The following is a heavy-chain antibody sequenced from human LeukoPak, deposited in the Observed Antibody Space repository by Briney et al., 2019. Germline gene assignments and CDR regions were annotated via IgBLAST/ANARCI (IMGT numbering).Heavy chain of an antibody. D-gene: IGHD6-13*01. Sequence: GGSLRLSCAASGFTFDDYAMHWVRQAPGKGLEWVSGISWNSGSIGYADSVKGRFTISRDNAKNSLYLQMNSLRAEDTALYYCAKDTSFRASTCFDYWGQGTLVTVSS. CDR2: ISWNSGSI. J-gene: IGHJ4*02. V-gene: IGHV3-9*01. CDR3: AKDTSFRASTCFDY. CDR1: GFTFDDYA.